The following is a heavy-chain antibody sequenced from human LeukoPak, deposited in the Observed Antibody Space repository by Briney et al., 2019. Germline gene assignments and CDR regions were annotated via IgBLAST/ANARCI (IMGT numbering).Heavy chain of an antibody. CDR1: GGSISRSSYY. V-gene: IGHV4-39*01. CDR2: IYYSGST. CDR3: ARAIVVVPAAMKYFDY. D-gene: IGHD2-2*01. J-gene: IGHJ4*02. Sequence: SETLSLTCTVSGGSISRSSYYWGWIRQPPGTGLEWIGSIYYSGSTYYNPSLKSRVTISVDTSKNQFSLKLSSVTAADTAVYYCARAIVVVPAAMKYFDYWGQGTLVTVSS.